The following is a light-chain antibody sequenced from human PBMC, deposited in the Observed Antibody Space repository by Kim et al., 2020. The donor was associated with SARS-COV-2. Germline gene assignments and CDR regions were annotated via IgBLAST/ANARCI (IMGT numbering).Light chain of an antibody. Sequence: VTPGERAPLPCRASQSVGGNLAGYHQRPGQAPRLLIHGDSTRATGIPARFSGSGSGTEFTLTISSLQSEDFAVYYCQQYNTWPMFTFGQGTKLEI. CDR2: GDS. V-gene: IGKV3-15*01. J-gene: IGKJ2*01. CDR3: QQYNTWPMFT. CDR1: QSVGGN.